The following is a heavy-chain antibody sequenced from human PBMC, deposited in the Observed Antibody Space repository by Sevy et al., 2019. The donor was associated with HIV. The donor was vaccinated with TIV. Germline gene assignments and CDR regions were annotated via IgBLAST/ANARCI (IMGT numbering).Heavy chain of an antibody. CDR3: TTDSKKRGLSAPLEY. V-gene: IGHV3-15*01. CDR2: IKSKTDGGTT. Sequence: GGSLRLSCAASGFTFSSAWMSWVRQAPGKGLEWVGRIKSKTDGGTTDYAAPVKGRFTISRDDSKNTLYLQMNSLKTEDTAIYYCTTDSKKRGLSAPLEYWGQGTLVTVSS. J-gene: IGHJ4*02. CDR1: GFTFSSAW. D-gene: IGHD3-10*01.